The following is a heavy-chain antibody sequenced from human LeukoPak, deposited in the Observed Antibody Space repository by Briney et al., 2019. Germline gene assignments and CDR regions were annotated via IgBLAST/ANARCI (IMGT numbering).Heavy chain of an antibody. D-gene: IGHD1-26*01. CDR2: IWYDGSNK. Sequence: PGGSLRLSCAASGFTFSSYGMHWVRQAPGKGLEWVAVIWYDGSNKYYADSVKGRFTISRDNSKNTLYLQMNSLRAEDTAVYYCARDRNVIVGAHFDYWGQGTLVTVSS. V-gene: IGHV3-33*01. J-gene: IGHJ4*02. CDR3: ARDRNVIVGAHFDY. CDR1: GFTFSSYG.